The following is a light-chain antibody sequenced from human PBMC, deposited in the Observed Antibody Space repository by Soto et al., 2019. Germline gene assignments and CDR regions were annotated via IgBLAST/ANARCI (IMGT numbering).Light chain of an antibody. CDR1: SSDVGTYNL. CDR3: CSYARSVTLV. Sequence: QSALTQPASVSGSPGQSITISCTGTSSDVGTYNLVSWYQQHPGKAPKLMIYEGTKRPSGVSNRFSGSKSGNTASLTISGLQAEEEADYYCCSYARSVTLVFGGGTKLT. J-gene: IGLJ2*01. V-gene: IGLV2-23*01. CDR2: EGT.